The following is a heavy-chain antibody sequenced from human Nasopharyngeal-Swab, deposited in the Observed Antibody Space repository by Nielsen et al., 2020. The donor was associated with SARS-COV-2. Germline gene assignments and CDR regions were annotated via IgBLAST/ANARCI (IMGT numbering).Heavy chain of an antibody. CDR1: GFTFDDYA. J-gene: IGHJ4*02. CDR3: AKVIRGTTVTTAYFDY. V-gene: IGHV3-9*01. D-gene: IGHD4-17*01. Sequence: SLKISCAASGFTFDDYAMHWVRQAPGKGLEWVSGISWNSGSIGYADSVKGRFTISRDNAKNSLYLQMNSLRAEDTALYYCAKVIRGTTVTTAYFDYWGQGTLVTVSS. CDR2: ISWNSGSI.